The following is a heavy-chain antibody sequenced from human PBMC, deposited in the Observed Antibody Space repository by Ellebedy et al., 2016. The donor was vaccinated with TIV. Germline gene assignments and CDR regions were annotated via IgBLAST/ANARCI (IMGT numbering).Heavy chain of an antibody. J-gene: IGHJ2*01. Sequence: PGGSLRLSCAASGFTFDDYAMHWVRQGPGKGLELVAGIRWNSAAMCYGESVKGRFTISRDNAKKSLSLQMTSLGPDDMALYYCAKDRSGSYRHYYFDLWGRGTLVTVSS. D-gene: IGHD1-26*01. CDR3: AKDRSGSYRHYYFDL. CDR1: GFTFDDYA. V-gene: IGHV3-9*03. CDR2: IRWNSAAM.